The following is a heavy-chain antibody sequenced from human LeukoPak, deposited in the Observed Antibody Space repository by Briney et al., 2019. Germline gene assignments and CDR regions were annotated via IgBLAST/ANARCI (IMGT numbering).Heavy chain of an antibody. V-gene: IGHV1-18*01. J-gene: IGHJ5*02. D-gene: IGHD2-2*01. Sequence: ASVKVSCKASGYTFTSYGISWVRQAPGQGLEWMGWISAYNDNTNYAQKLQDRVTMTTDTSTSTAYMELRSLRSDDTAVYYCARDQGYCSSTSCYPDWFDPWGQGTLVTVSS. CDR3: ARDQGYCSSTSCYPDWFDP. CDR2: ISAYNDNT. CDR1: GYTFTSYG.